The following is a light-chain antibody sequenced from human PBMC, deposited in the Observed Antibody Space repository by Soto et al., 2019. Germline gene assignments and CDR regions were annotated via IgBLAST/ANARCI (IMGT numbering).Light chain of an antibody. CDR1: QSVSSTY. Sequence: EVVLMQSPGTLSLSPGERATLSCRASQSVSSTYLAWYQQKPGQAPRLLIYDASSRATGIPDRFSGSGSGTDFTLTISRLEPEDFVVYYCQQYGKSPDLITFGPGTKVDIK. V-gene: IGKV3-20*01. J-gene: IGKJ3*01. CDR3: QQYGKSPDLIT. CDR2: DAS.